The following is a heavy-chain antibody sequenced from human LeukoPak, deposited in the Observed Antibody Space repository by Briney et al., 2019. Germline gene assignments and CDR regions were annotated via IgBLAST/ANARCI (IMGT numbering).Heavy chain of an antibody. CDR2: ISDRGDTT. V-gene: IGHV3-23*01. CDR3: AKGLGFLPQFDY. D-gene: IGHD7-27*01. CDR1: GFTFHTEA. Sequence: GGSLRLSCAVSGFTFHTEAMTWVRQGPGKGLEWVSTISDRGDTTYYTDSVKGRFTISRDNSKNTVYLQMNSLRAEDTALYYCAKGLGFLPQFDYWGQGTLDAVSS. J-gene: IGHJ4*02.